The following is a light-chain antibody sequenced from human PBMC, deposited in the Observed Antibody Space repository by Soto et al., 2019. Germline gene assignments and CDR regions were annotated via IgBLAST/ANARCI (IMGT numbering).Light chain of an antibody. Sequence: EIVLTQSPGTLSLSPGERATLSCRASQSVSSSYLAWYQQKPGQAPRLLIYGASSRATGIPDRFSGSGSGTDFTLTISRLEPEDFAVYYCQQYGSSPKTFVQGTKVDI. CDR2: GAS. CDR1: QSVSSSY. J-gene: IGKJ1*01. CDR3: QQYGSSPKT. V-gene: IGKV3-20*01.